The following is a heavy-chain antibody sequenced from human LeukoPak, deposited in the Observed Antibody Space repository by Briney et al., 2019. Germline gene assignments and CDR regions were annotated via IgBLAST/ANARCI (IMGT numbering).Heavy chain of an antibody. D-gene: IGHD2-21*01. Sequence: SETLSLTCTVSGGSTTSRIYYWGWIRQAPGKGLEWIGSMYYSGSTYYDTSLKSRVSISVDTSKNQFSLKLSSVTASDTAVYYCARLFPYYYHYMDVWGKGTTVTVSS. CDR1: GGSTTSRIYY. CDR2: MYYSGST. CDR3: ARLFPYYYHYMDV. J-gene: IGHJ6*03. V-gene: IGHV4-39*07.